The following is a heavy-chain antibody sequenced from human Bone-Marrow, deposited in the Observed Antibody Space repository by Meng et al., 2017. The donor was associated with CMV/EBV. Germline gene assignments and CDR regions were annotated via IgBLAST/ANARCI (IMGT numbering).Heavy chain of an antibody. Sequence: GESLKISCAASGFTFSNAWMSWVRQAPGKGLEWVAVISYDGSNKYYADSVKGRFTISRDNSKNTLYLQMNSLRAEDTAVYYCARWSSRNNDYWGQGTRVTGSS. J-gene: IGHJ4*02. CDR2: ISYDGSNK. D-gene: IGHD6-13*01. CDR3: ARWSSRNNDY. CDR1: GFTFSNAW. V-gene: IGHV3-30*03.